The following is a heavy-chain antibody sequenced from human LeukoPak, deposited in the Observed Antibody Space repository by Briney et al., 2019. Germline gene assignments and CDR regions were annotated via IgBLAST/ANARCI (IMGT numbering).Heavy chain of an antibody. CDR3: ALQTTAAADSHFDY. V-gene: IGHV3-23*01. J-gene: IGHJ4*02. D-gene: IGHD6-13*01. Sequence: PGGSLRLSCAASGFTFSSYAMSWVRQAPGKGLEWVSAISGSGGSTYYADSVKGRFAISRDNSKNTLYLQMNSLRAEDTAVYYCALQTTAAADSHFDYWGQGTLVTVSS. CDR2: ISGSGGST. CDR1: GFTFSSYA.